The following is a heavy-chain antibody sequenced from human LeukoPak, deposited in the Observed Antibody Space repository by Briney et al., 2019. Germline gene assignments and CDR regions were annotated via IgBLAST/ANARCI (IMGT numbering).Heavy chain of an antibody. CDR1: GGSFSDYY. J-gene: IGHJ4*02. Sequence: SETLSLTCAVYGGSFSDYYWSWIRQPPGKGLEWIGEINHSGSTNYNPSLKSRVTISVDTSKNQFSLKLSSVTAADTAVYYCARTLYIVATIWFDYWGQGTLVTVSS. D-gene: IGHD5-12*01. CDR2: INHSGST. CDR3: ARTLYIVATIWFDY. V-gene: IGHV4-34*01.